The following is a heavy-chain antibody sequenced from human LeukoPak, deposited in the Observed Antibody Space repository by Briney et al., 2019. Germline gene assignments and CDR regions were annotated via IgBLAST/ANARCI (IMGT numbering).Heavy chain of an antibody. CDR1: GFTISAYS. CDR3: TSDDQGQQLNGMDV. CDR2: ITVAGNFI. J-gene: IGHJ6*02. D-gene: IGHD6-13*01. Sequence: GGSLRLSGRALGFTISAYSMNWGGQAPGKGRGGGSSITVAGNFIDYADSVRGRFSISRNNPTKSLYRQRNTLRADAPPVYYVTSDDQGQQLNGMDVWGQGTTVIVSS. V-gene: IGHV3-21*01.